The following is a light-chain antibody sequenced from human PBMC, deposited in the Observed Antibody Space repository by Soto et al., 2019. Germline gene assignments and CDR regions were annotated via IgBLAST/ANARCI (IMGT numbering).Light chain of an antibody. J-gene: IGLJ1*01. Sequence: QAVLTQPPSVSGAPGQRVTISCTGSSSNVGAGYDVHWYQQLPGTAPKLLIYGNYNRPSGVPDRFSGSKSGTSASLAITGLQAEDEVDYYCQSYDNSLSIYVFGTGTKVPV. CDR2: GNY. CDR1: SSNVGAGYD. CDR3: QSYDNSLSIYV. V-gene: IGLV1-40*01.